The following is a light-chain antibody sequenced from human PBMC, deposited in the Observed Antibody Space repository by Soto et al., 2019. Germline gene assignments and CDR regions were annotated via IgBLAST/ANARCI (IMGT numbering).Light chain of an antibody. V-gene: IGKV1-39*01. CDR2: AAS. J-gene: IGKJ1*01. Sequence: DFQMTQSPSSLSASVGDRVTITCRASQSISIYLNWYQQKPGKAPKLLIYAASSLQSGVPSRFSASGSGTDFTLTISSLQPEDFATYYCQQSYTTLGTFGQGTKVDIK. CDR1: QSISIY. CDR3: QQSYTTLGT.